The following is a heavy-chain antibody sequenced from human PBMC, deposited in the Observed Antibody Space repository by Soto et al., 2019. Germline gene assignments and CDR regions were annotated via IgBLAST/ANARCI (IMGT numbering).Heavy chain of an antibody. V-gene: IGHV4-4*07. CDR3: ARDAGADIVVVSAGNNWFDP. Sequence: PETLSLTCTVSGGSISSYYWSWIRQPAGKGLEWIGRIYTSGSTNYNPSLKSRVTMSVDTSKNQFSLKLSSVTAADTAVYYCARDAGADIVVVSAGNNWFDPWGQGTLVTVSS. CDR1: GGSISSYY. J-gene: IGHJ5*02. CDR2: IYTSGST. D-gene: IGHD2-2*01.